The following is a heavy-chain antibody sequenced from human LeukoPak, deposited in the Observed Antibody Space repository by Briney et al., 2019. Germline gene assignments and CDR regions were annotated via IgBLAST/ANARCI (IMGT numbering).Heavy chain of an antibody. CDR3: ARGLMVRRYGMDV. J-gene: IGHJ6*02. CDR2: INQSGST. V-gene: IGHV4-34*01. CDR1: GGSFSDYY. D-gene: IGHD3-10*01. Sequence: KTSETLSLTCAVYGGSFSDYYWSWIRQSPGKGLEWIGDINQSGSTNYNPSLKSRVAISVDTSKNQVSLQLTSVTAADTAVYYCARGLMVRRYGMDVWGQGTTITVSS.